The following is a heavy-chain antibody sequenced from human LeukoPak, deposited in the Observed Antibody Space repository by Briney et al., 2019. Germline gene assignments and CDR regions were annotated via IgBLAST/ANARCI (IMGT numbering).Heavy chain of an antibody. J-gene: IGHJ4*02. CDR3: AREAGPAAPPVDY. D-gene: IGHD2-2*01. CDR2: ISSGSTYM. V-gene: IGHV3-21*01. Sequence: GGSLRLSCAASGFTFTSYGMNWVRQAPGKGLERVSSISSGSTYMYYADSVKGRFTISIENAKTSVYLQMNSLRVEDTAVYYCAREAGPAAPPVDYWGQGTLVTVSS. CDR1: GFTFTSYG.